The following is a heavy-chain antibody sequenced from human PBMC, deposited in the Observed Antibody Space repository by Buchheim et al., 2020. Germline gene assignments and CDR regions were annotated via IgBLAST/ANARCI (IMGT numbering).Heavy chain of an antibody. D-gene: IGHD3-22*01. CDR1: GGSISSGDFY. J-gene: IGHJ4*02. CDR2: INRRGST. Sequence: QVQLQESGPGLVKPSQTLSLTCTVSGGSISSGDFYWSWIRQPPGKGLEWIGSINRRGSTSYNPSLKSRVTLSVDTSKTQFSLRLSSVTAADTAVYYCARHSYDSSGYYPDYWGQGTL. V-gene: IGHV4-30-4*01. CDR3: ARHSYDSSGYYPDY.